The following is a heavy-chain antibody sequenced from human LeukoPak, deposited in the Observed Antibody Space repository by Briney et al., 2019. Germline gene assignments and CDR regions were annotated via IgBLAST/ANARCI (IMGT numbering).Heavy chain of an antibody. D-gene: IGHD1-26*01. CDR1: GFTFSYYG. J-gene: IGHJ4*02. CDR3: AKSHLPNAYSGTYYCDY. Sequence: GGSLRLSCAASGFTFSYYGMHWVRQAPGKGLEWVAFIRYDESKKFYGDSVKGRFTISRDNSKNTLYLQMNSLRTQDTAVYYCAKSHLPNAYSGTYYCDYWGQGTLVTVSS. CDR2: IRYDESKK. V-gene: IGHV3-30*02.